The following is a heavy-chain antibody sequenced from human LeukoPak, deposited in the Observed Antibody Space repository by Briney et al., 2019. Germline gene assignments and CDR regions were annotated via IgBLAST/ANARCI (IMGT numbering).Heavy chain of an antibody. D-gene: IGHD6-19*01. CDR2: INPSGGST. CDR3: ARDPKRSLPGWLGWFDP. J-gene: IGHJ5*02. V-gene: IGHV1-46*01. Sequence: ASVKVSCKASGYTFTSYYMHWVRQAPGQGLEWMGIINPSGGSTSYAQKFQGRVTMTRDMSTSTVYMELSSLRSEDTAVYYCARDPKRSLPGWLGWFDPWGQGTLVTVSS. CDR1: GYTFTSYY.